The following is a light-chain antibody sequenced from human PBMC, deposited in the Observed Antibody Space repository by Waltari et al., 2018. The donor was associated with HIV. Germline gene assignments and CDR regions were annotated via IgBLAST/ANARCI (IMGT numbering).Light chain of an antibody. CDR2: EVS. Sequence: QSALTQPASVSGSPGQSITISCTGTSSDVGGYDHVSWYQQHPGKAPKLMIYEVSNRPSGVSNRFSGSKSANTASLTISGLQAEDEADYYCTSYTSSGTWVFGGGTKLTVL. J-gene: IGLJ3*02. CDR3: TSYTSSGTWV. CDR1: SSDVGGYDH. V-gene: IGLV2-14*01.